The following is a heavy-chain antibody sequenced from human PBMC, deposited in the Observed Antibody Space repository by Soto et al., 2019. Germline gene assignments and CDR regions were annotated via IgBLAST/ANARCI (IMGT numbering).Heavy chain of an antibody. CDR1: GGSISSSSYY. D-gene: IGHD4-17*01. CDR2: IYYSGST. CDR3: ARTEDYGDYVNWFDP. V-gene: IGHV4-39*01. J-gene: IGHJ5*02. Sequence: SETLSLTCTVSGGSISSSSYYWGWIRQPPGKGLEWIGSIYYSGSTYYNPSLKSRVTISVDTSKNQFSLKLSSVTAADTAVYYCARTEDYGDYVNWFDPWGQGTLVTVSS.